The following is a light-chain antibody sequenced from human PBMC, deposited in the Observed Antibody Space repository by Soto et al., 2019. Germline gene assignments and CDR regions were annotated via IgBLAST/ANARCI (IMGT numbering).Light chain of an antibody. CDR3: QQYNSYWET. Sequence: DIQMTQSPSTLSASVGDRVTITCRASQSISSWLVWYQQKPGKAPKLLIYKASSLESGVPSRFSGSGSGTEFTLTISSLQPDDFATYYCQQYNSYWETFGQGTKVEIK. CDR2: KAS. V-gene: IGKV1-5*03. CDR1: QSISSW. J-gene: IGKJ1*01.